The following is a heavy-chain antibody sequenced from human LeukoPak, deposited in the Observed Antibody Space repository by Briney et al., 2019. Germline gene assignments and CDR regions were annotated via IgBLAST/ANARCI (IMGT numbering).Heavy chain of an antibody. J-gene: IGHJ4*02. V-gene: IGHV4-31*03. Sequence: PSETLSLTCTVSGGSISSSSYYWDWIRQHPGKGLEWIGYIYYSGSTYYNPSLKSRVTISVDTSKNQFSLKLSSVTAADTAVYYCASTLDCGGDCYYDYWGQGTLVTVSS. D-gene: IGHD2-21*02. CDR2: IYYSGST. CDR1: GGSISSSSYY. CDR3: ASTLDCGGDCYYDY.